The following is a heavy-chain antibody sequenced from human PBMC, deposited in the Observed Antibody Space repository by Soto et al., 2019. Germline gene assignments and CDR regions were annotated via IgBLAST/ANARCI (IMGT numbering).Heavy chain of an antibody. V-gene: IGHV3-23*01. CDR2: ISGSGDGT. CDR1: GFSFSTYA. J-gene: IGHJ4*02. CDR3: AKDRLYGYSHLGY. D-gene: IGHD2-21*01. Sequence: EVQLLESGGGLVQPGGSLRLSCAASGFSFSTYAMHWVRQAPGKGLEWGSAISGSGDGTYFEDPVKGRFTISRDNSKDMTYLQMSSLRPDDTAVYHCAKDRLYGYSHLGYWGQGTLVTVSS.